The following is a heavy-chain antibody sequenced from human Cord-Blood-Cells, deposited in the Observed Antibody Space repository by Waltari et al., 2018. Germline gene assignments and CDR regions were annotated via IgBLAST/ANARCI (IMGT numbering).Heavy chain of an antibody. CDR2: ISSSSSYI. V-gene: IGHV3-21*01. Sequence: EVQLVESGGGLVKPGGSLRLSRSASGFTFSSYSLNWVRQAPGKGLEWVSSISSSSSYIYYADSVKGRFTISRDNAKNSLYLQMNSLRAEDTAVYYCASTIYSGYFDYWGQGTLVTVSS. J-gene: IGHJ4*02. CDR1: GFTFSSYS. CDR3: ASTIYSGYFDY. D-gene: IGHD1-26*01.